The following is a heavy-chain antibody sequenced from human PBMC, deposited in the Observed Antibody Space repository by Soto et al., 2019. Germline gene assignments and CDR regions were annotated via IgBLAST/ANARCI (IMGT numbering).Heavy chain of an antibody. D-gene: IGHD4-17*01. J-gene: IGHJ6*02. CDR3: ARPSSVGYGGYYYYGMDV. CDR2: IYYSGST. V-gene: IGHV4-59*08. CDR1: GGSISSYY. Sequence: ETLSLTCTVSGGSISSYYWSWIRQPPGKGLEWIGYIYYSGSTNYNPSLKSRVTISVDTSKNQLPLKLSSVTAADTAVYYCARPSSVGYGGYYYYGMDVWGQGTTVTVSS.